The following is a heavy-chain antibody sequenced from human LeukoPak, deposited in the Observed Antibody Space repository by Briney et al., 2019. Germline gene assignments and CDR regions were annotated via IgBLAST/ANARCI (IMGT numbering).Heavy chain of an antibody. D-gene: IGHD2-15*01. J-gene: IGHJ6*02. CDR1: GFTFDDYA. CDR2: NSGNGGST. CDR3: AKDRGYCSGGSCYYYYYGMDV. V-gene: IGHV3-43*02. Sequence: PGGSLRLSCAASGFTFDDYAMHWVRQAPGKGLECVSLNSGNGGSTYYADSVKGRFTISRDNSKNSLYLQMNSLRTEDTALYYCAKDRGYCSGGSCYYYYYGMDVWGQGTTVTVSS.